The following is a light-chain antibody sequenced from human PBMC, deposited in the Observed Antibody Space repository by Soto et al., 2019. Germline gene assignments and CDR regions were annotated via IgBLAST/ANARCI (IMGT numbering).Light chain of an antibody. CDR1: QSVSSN. CDR2: GAS. J-gene: IGKJ1*01. CDR3: QQYGSSPPT. Sequence: EIVMTQSPSTLSVSPRERATLSSRASQSVSSNLAWYQQKPGQCPRILIYGASSRATGTPDRFSGSGSGTDCTLTINSLEPEDFALYYCQQYGSSPPTFGQGTKVDIK. V-gene: IGKV3-20*01.